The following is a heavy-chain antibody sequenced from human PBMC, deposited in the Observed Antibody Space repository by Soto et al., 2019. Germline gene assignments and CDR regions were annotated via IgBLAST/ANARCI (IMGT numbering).Heavy chain of an antibody. J-gene: IGHJ5*02. CDR2: IAYDGSNR. D-gene: IGHD1-1*01. V-gene: IGHV3-30*04. Sequence: QVQLVESGGGVVQPGRSLRLSCAASGFSISRSAMHWVRQAPGKGLVWVAVIAYDGSNRWYADSAKGRFTISRDNSKNPVYLQMSRLRGEDTAVYYCARDLQAGTDNVNWFAPWGQGTLVTVSS. CDR1: GFSISRSA. CDR3: ARDLQAGTDNVNWFAP.